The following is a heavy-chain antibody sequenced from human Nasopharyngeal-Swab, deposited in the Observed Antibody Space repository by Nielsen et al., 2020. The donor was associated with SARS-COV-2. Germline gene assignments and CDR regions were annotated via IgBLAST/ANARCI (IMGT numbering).Heavy chain of an antibody. V-gene: IGHV1-69*01. J-gene: IGHJ6*02. Sequence: WVRQAPGQGLEWMGGIIPIFGTAKYAQKFQGRVTITADESTSTAYMELSSLRSEDTAVYYCAKGNVTLIRGVIENYYYYGMDVWGQGTTVTVS. CDR2: IIPIFGTA. D-gene: IGHD3-10*01. CDR3: AKGNVTLIRGVIENYYYYGMDV.